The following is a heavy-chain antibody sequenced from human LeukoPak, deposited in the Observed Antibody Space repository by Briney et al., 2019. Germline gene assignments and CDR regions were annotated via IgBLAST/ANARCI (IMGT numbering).Heavy chain of an antibody. V-gene: IGHV1-18*01. Sequence: ASVKVSCKASGYTFTSYGISWVRQAPGQGLEWMGWISAYNGNTNYAQKLQGRVTMTTDTSTSTAYMELSSLRSEDTAVYYCATAVAGTYPLNEYFQHWGQGTLVTVSS. D-gene: IGHD6-19*01. CDR3: ATAVAGTYPLNEYFQH. CDR2: ISAYNGNT. CDR1: GYTFTSYG. J-gene: IGHJ1*01.